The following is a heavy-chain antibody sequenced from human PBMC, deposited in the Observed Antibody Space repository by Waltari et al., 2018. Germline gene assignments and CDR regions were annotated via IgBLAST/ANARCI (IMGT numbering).Heavy chain of an antibody. J-gene: IGHJ4*02. CDR2: INHSVSS. CDR3: ARGLRNTAMVKLFDY. V-gene: IGHV4-34*01. CDR1: GGSFSGYY. D-gene: IGHD5-18*01. Sequence: QVQLQQWGAGLLKPSETLSLTCAVYGGSFSGYYWSWIRQPPGKGLEWIGEINHSVSSNYNPSLKSRGTIAVDTSKNQFSLKLSAVTAADTAVYYCARGLRNTAMVKLFDYWGQGTLVTVSS.